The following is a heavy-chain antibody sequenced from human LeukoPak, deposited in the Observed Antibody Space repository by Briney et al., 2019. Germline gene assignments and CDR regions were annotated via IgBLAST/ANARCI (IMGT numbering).Heavy chain of an antibody. V-gene: IGHV5-10-1*01. CDR3: ARASCSSTSCSNWFDP. D-gene: IGHD2-2*01. Sequence: GESPKISCKGSGYSFTSYWISWVRQMPGKGLEWMGRIDPSDSYTNYSPSFQGHVTISADKSISTAYLQWSSLKASDTAMYYCARASCSSTSCSNWFDPWGQGTLVTVSS. CDR2: IDPSDSYT. CDR1: GYSFTSYW. J-gene: IGHJ5*02.